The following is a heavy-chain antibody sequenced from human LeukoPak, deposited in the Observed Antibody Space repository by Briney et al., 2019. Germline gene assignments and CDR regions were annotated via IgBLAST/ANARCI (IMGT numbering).Heavy chain of an antibody. Sequence: GGSLRLSCAASGFTFSSYAMSWVRQAPGKGLEWVSAISGSGGSTYYADSVKGRFTISRDNSKNTLYLQMNSLRAEDTAVYYCARTYYDYGDYVGAFDIWGQGTMVTVSS. V-gene: IGHV3-23*01. CDR3: ARTYYDYGDYVGAFDI. J-gene: IGHJ3*02. D-gene: IGHD4-17*01. CDR2: ISGSGGST. CDR1: GFTFSSYA.